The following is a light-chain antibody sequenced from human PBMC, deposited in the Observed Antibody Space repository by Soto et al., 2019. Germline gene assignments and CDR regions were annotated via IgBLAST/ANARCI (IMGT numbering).Light chain of an antibody. J-gene: IGLJ1*01. CDR3: SSYAGSNNFPYV. CDR1: SSYVGGYNY. Sequence: QSALTRLGSASRSPGQSVTISCTGTSSYVGGYNYVSWYQQHPGKAPRIIVYEVSKRPSGVPDRFSGSKSGNTASLTVSGLQAEDEADYYCSSYAGSNNFPYVFGTGTKVTVL. CDR2: EVS. V-gene: IGLV2-8*02.